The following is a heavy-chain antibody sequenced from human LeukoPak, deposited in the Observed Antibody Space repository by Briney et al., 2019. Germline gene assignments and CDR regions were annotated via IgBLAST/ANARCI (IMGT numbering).Heavy chain of an antibody. Sequence: GGSLRLSCAASGFTFSSYGMHWVRQAPGKGLEWVAFIRYDGSNKYYADSVKGRFTISRDNSKNTLYLQMNSLRAEDTAVYYCTKVGLLGYCSSTSCYNDYWGQGTLVTVSS. CDR2: IRYDGSNK. CDR1: GFTFSSYG. V-gene: IGHV3-30*02. D-gene: IGHD2-2*02. J-gene: IGHJ4*02. CDR3: TKVGLLGYCSSTSCYNDY.